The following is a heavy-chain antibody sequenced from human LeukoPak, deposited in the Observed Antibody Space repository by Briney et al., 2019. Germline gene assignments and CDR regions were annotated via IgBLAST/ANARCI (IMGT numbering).Heavy chain of an antibody. D-gene: IGHD6-13*01. CDR3: ARGGYSSSYYFDY. J-gene: IGHJ4*02. CDR2: IYSGGTT. Sequence: GSLRLSCAASGLTVSSNYMSWVRRAPGKGLEWVSIIYSGGTTYYADSVKGRFTISRDNSENTLYLQMNSLRAEDTAVYYCARGGYSSSYYFDYWGQGTLVTVSS. V-gene: IGHV3-53*01. CDR1: GLTVSSNY.